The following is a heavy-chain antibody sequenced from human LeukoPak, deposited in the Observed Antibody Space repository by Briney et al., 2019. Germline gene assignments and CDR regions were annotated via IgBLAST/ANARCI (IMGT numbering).Heavy chain of an antibody. CDR1: GFTFSSYA. Sequence: GGSLRLSCAASGFTFSSYAMHWVRQAPGKGLEYVSAISSNGGSTYYANSVKGRFTISRDNSKNTLYLQMGSLRAEDMAVYYCARATVVHYDYWGQGTLVTVSS. CDR2: ISSNGGST. J-gene: IGHJ4*02. V-gene: IGHV3-64*01. CDR3: ARATVVHYDY. D-gene: IGHD2-2*01.